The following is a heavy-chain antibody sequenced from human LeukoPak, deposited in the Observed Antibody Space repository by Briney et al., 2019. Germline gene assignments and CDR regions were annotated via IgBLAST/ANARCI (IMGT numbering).Heavy chain of an antibody. J-gene: IGHJ4*02. V-gene: IGHV3-48*01. D-gene: IGHD2-15*01. CDR2: ISRSGSTI. Sequence: GGSLRLSCAASGFTFSSYNMNWVRKAPGKGLEWVSYISRSGSTIKFADSVKGRFTISRDNAKNSLYLQMSSLRAEDTAVYYCARDASRYCSGGNCYSGLLGYFDDWGQGTLVTVSS. CDR3: ARDASRYCSGGNCYSGLLGYFDD. CDR1: GFTFSSYN.